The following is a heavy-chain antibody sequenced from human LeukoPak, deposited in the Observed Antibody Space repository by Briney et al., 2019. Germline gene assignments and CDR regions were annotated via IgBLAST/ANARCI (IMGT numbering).Heavy chain of an antibody. V-gene: IGHV3-23*01. CDR1: GFTFSSYT. CDR3: ARDTSGSYDTPAY. Sequence: GGLRLSCTASGFTFSSYTMTWVRQAPGKGLKWVSTITTGDGNTYYADSVKGRFTVSRDDSKNTLYLQMNSLRAEDTAVYYCARDTSGSYDTPAYWGQGTLVTVSS. CDR2: ITTGDGNT. J-gene: IGHJ4*02. D-gene: IGHD3-3*01.